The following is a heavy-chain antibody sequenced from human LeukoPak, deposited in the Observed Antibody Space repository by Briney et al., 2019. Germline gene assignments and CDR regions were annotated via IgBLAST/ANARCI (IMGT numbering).Heavy chain of an antibody. J-gene: IGHJ6*02. CDR2: IYSGGST. D-gene: IGHD3-10*01. CDR1: GSTVSSNY. Sequence: GRSLRLSCAASGSTVSSNYMSWVRQAPGKGLEWVSVIYSGGSTYYADSVKGRFTISRHNSKNTLYLQMNSLRAEDTAVYYCARERVGGSGFIFYGMDVWGQGTTVTVSS. CDR3: ARERVGGSGFIFYGMDV. V-gene: IGHV3-53*04.